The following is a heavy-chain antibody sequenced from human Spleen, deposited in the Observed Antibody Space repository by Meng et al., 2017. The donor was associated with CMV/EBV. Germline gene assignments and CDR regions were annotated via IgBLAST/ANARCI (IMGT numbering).Heavy chain of an antibody. CDR1: SFSSYA. J-gene: IGHJ3*02. CDR3: ARVILVRGVIGDDPFDI. Sequence: SFSSYASPWVRQAPGKGLEWLAVISYDGSNKYHADSVKGRFTISRDNSKSTLFLQISSLRPEDTAVYYCARVILVRGVIGDDPFDIWGQGTMVTVSS. V-gene: IGHV3-30-3*01. D-gene: IGHD3-10*01. CDR2: ISYDGSNK.